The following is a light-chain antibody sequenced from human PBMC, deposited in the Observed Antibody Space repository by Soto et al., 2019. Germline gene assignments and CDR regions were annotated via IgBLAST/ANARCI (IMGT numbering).Light chain of an antibody. V-gene: IGLV2-14*01. CDR2: EVS. J-gene: IGLJ1*01. CDR3: SSYTGSSTPYV. CDR1: SSDVGGYNY. Sequence: QSALTQPASVSESPGQSITISCTGTSSDVGGYNYVSWYQQHPGKAPKLMIYEVSNRPSGVSNRFSGSKSGNTASLTISGLQAEDEADYYCSSYTGSSTPYVFGTGTKVTVL.